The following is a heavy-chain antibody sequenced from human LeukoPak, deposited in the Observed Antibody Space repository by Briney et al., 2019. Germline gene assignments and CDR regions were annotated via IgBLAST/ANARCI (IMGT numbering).Heavy chain of an antibody. CDR2: IHYRGTT. D-gene: IGHD5/OR15-5a*01. CDR1: GGSISSSSYY. Sequence: SETLSLTCTVSGGSISSSSYYWGWVRQPPGKGLEWIGAIHYRGTTYYNPSLKSRVTMSVDTSKNQFSQKLTSVTAADTAVYYCARQDGYRVPRVYWGQGTLVTVSS. V-gene: IGHV4-39*01. J-gene: IGHJ4*02. CDR3: ARQDGYRVPRVY.